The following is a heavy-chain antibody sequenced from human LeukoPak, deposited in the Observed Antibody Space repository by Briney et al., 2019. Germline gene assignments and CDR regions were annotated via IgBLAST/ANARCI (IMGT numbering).Heavy chain of an antibody. CDR3: ARLIGYYDFWSGYYHHYYYYYMDV. Sequence: ASVKVSCKASGYTFTSYDINWVRQATGQGLEWMGWMNPNSGNTGYAQKFQGRVTMTRNTSISTAYMELSSLRSEDMAVYYCARLIGYYDFWSGYYHHYYYYYMDVWGKGTTVTVSS. J-gene: IGHJ6*03. D-gene: IGHD3-3*01. V-gene: IGHV1-8*01. CDR1: GYTFTSYD. CDR2: MNPNSGNT.